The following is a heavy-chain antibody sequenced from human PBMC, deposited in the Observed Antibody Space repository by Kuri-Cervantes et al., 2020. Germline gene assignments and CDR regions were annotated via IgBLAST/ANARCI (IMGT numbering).Heavy chain of an antibody. V-gene: IGHV3-7*01. CDR2: MKRDGSES. CDR1: GFTSNNYW. J-gene: IGHJ4*02. CDR3: ASLSSKMATTGGY. Sequence: ETLSLTCAVSGFTSNNYWMSWVRQAPGKGLEWVAMMKRDGSESYYVDSVKGRFTISRDNAKNSLYLQMNSLRDEDTAVYYCASLSSKMATTGGYWGQGTLVTVSS. D-gene: IGHD5-24*01.